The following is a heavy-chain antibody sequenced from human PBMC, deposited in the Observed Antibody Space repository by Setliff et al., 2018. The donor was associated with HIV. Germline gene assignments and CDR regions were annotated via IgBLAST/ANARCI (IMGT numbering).Heavy chain of an antibody. CDR2: INGGNGHT. J-gene: IGHJ4*02. D-gene: IGHD3-10*01. Sequence: ASVKVSCKTSGYTFTTYAIHWVRQAPGQRLEWMGWINGGNGHTKSSERFQGRVTFSRDSSASTAQMELSSLTSEDTAVHFCARGMIRGAIITEFDSWGQGTLVTVSS. CDR1: GYTFTTYA. CDR3: ARGMIRGAIITEFDS. V-gene: IGHV1-3*01.